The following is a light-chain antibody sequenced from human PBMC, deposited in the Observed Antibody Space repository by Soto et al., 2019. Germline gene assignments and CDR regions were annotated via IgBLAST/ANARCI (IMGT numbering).Light chain of an antibody. CDR3: QQYGKCPRA. J-gene: IGKJ4*01. CDR2: GAS. Sequence: EVVLTQSPATLSVSPGEGATLSCKASQSVDSRLAWYQQKPGQAPRLLLEGASSRGTDIPARFSGSGSGTEFTLTITSLQSEAFAVYYCQQYGKCPRAFGAGTRVAIQ. CDR1: QSVDSR. V-gene: IGKV3-15*01.